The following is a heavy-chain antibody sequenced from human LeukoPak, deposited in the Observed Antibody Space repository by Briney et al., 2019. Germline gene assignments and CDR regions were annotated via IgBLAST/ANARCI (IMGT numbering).Heavy chain of an antibody. V-gene: IGHV3-15*07. Sequence: PWGSLRLSCAASGFTFSNAWMNWVRQAPGKGLEWVGRIKSKTDGGTIDYAAPVKGRFTISRDDSKNTLYLQMNSLKTEDTALYYCTTSFLAVAGYYFDCWGQGTLVTVSS. D-gene: IGHD6-19*01. CDR1: GFTFSNAW. CDR2: IKSKTDGGTI. CDR3: TTSFLAVAGYYFDC. J-gene: IGHJ4*02.